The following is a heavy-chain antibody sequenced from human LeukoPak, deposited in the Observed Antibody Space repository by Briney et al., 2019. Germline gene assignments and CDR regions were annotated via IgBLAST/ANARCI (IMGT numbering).Heavy chain of an antibody. CDR3: AREGGGPRWFDP. J-gene: IGHJ5*02. Sequence: SETLSLTCTVSGGSISSYYWTWIRQSAGKGLEWIGRTNTSGSTNYNPSLRSRVTMSVNTSKNQFSLNLTSVTAADTAVYSCAREGGGPRWFDPWGQGTLVTVSS. CDR1: GGSISSYY. D-gene: IGHD6-25*01. V-gene: IGHV4-4*07. CDR2: TNTSGST.